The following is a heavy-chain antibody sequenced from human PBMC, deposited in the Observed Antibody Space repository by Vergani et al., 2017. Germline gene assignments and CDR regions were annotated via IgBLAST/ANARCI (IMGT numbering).Heavy chain of an antibody. V-gene: IGHV3-30*18. CDR2: ISYDGSNK. CDR1: GFTFSSYG. Sequence: QVQLVESGGGVVQPGRSLRLSCAASGFTFSSYGMHWVRQAPGKGLEWVAVISYDGSNKYYADSVKGRFTISRDNSKNSLYLQMNSLRTEDTALYYCAKDIRGYFSTNYYYGMDVWGQGTTVTVSS. D-gene: IGHD5-18*01. J-gene: IGHJ6*02. CDR3: AKDIRGYFSTNYYYGMDV.